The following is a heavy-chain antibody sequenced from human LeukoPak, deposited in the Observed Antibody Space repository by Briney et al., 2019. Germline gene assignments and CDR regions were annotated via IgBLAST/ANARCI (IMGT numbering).Heavy chain of an antibody. J-gene: IGHJ6*03. Sequence: GGSLRLSCAASGFTFSSYAMSWVRQAPGKGLEWVSGISGSGGGTYYADSVKGRFTISRDDSKNTLYLQMNSLRVEDTAAYYCAKAATDYYYYMDVWGKGTAVTVSS. CDR1: GFTFSSYA. CDR2: ISGSGGGT. V-gene: IGHV3-23*01. CDR3: AKAATDYYYYMDV.